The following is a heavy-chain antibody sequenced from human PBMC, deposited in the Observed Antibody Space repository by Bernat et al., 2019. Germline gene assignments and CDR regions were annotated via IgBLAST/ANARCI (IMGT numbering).Heavy chain of an antibody. J-gene: IGHJ4*02. CDR2: INHSGST. D-gene: IGHD3-10*01. CDR1: GGSFSGYY. V-gene: IGHV4-34*01. CDR3: AGVRGYYGSGIHSDY. Sequence: QVQLQQWGAGLLKPSETLSLTCAVYGGSFSGYYWSWIRQPPGKGLVWIGEINHSGSTNYNPSLKSRITISVDTSKNQFSLKLSSVTAAATAVYYGAGVRGYYGSGIHSDYWGQGTLVTVSS.